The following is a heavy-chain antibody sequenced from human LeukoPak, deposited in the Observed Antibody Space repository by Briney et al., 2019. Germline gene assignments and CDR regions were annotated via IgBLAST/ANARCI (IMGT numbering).Heavy chain of an antibody. J-gene: IGHJ6*04. CDR2: IYYSGST. CDR3: ARVPYSSSWYGVTYYYYGMDV. Sequence: SETLSLTCTVSGGSISSYYWNWIRQPPGKGLEWIGYIYYSGSTNYNPSLKSRVTISVDTSKNQLSLKLSSVTAADTAVYYCARVPYSSSWYGVTYYYYGMDVWGKGTTVTVSS. CDR1: GGSISSYY. D-gene: IGHD6-13*01. V-gene: IGHV4-59*01.